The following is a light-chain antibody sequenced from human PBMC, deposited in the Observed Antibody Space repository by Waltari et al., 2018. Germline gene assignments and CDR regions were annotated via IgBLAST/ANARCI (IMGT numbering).Light chain of an antibody. CDR3: QQADSFPLT. V-gene: IGKV1-12*01. CDR2: AAS. J-gene: IGKJ4*01. Sequence: DIQMTQSPSSVSAPVGDRVTITCRASQGISSRLAWYQQKPGKATNLLIYAASSLQTGLPSRFSGSGSGTDFTLSISSLQPEDFATYYCQQADSFPLTFGGVTKVEIK. CDR1: QGISSR.